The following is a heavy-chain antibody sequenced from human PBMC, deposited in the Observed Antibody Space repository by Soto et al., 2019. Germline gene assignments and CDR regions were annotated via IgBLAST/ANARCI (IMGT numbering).Heavy chain of an antibody. D-gene: IGHD5-12*01. CDR3: ERGVATVVTSYFDY. J-gene: IGHJ4*02. CDR1: GGSFSGYY. V-gene: IGHV4-34*01. CDR2: INHSGST. Sequence: SDTLSLTCAVYGGSFSGYYWTWIRQPPGKGLEWIGEINHSGSTNYNPSLKSRVTISVDTSKNQFSLKLSSVTAADTAVYYCERGVATVVTSYFDYWGQGTLVTVSS.